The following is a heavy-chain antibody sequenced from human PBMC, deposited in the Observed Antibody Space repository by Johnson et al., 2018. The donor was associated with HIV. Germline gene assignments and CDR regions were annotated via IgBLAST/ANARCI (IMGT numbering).Heavy chain of an antibody. J-gene: IGHJ3*02. CDR2: IKQDGSEK. V-gene: IGHV3-7*03. CDR3: ARDPGYSAFDI. D-gene: IGHD1-1*01. Sequence: VQLVESGGGLVQPGGSLRLSCAASGFTFSSYWMSWVRQAPGKGLEWVANIKQDGSEKYYVDSVRGRFTISRDNAKNSVVLQMNNLRAEDTAIYYCARDPGYSAFDIWGQGTVVTVSS. CDR1: GFTFSSYW.